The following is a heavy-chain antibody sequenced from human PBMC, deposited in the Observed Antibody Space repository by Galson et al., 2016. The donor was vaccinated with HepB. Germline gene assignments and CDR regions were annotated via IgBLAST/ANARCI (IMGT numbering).Heavy chain of an antibody. CDR2: IIPILGIT. J-gene: IGHJ6*02. D-gene: IGHD6-13*01. CDR3: ARRLAAAVGTRYYYYGMDV. CDR1: GGTFSSYA. Sequence: SVKVSCKASGGTFSSYAISWVRQAPGQGLEWMGGIIPILGITNYAQKFQGRVTITADNSTSTAYMELSGLRSEDTAIYYCARRLAAAVGTRYYYYGMDVWGQGTTVTVSS. V-gene: IGHV1-69*10.